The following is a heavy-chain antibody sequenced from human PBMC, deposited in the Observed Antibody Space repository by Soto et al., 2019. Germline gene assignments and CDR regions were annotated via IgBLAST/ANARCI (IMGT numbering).Heavy chain of an antibody. CDR2: IYYSGST. V-gene: IGHV4-59*01. D-gene: IGHD6-19*01. CDR1: GGSISSYY. CDR3: ARDKTVAGTVYYYYGMDV. Sequence: SETLSLTCTVSGGSISSYYWSWIRQPPGKGLEWIGYIYYSGSTNYNSSLKSRVTISVDTSKNLFSLKLSSVTAADTAVFFCARDKTVAGTVYYYYGMDVWGQGTTVTAP. J-gene: IGHJ6*02.